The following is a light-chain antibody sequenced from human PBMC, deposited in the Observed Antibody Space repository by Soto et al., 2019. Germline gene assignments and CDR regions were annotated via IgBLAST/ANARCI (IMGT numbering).Light chain of an antibody. CDR1: QDIRNY. CDR3: QQYDGLPYT. V-gene: IGKV1-33*01. J-gene: IGKJ2*01. Sequence: DIQMTQSPSSLSASVGDRVTITCQASQDIRNYVNWYRQEAGKAPKVLIYDASNLETGVPSRFSGGSSGTDFTFTISSLQPEDVATYYCQQYDGLPYTFGQGTKLEI. CDR2: DAS.